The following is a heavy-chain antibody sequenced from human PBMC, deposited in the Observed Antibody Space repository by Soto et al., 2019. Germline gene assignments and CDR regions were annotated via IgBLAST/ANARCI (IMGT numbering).Heavy chain of an antibody. D-gene: IGHD3-9*01. J-gene: IGHJ5*02. CDR1: GFIFSSYA. CDR3: AKIASYDILSGSRKYNWFDP. Sequence: EVQLLESGGGLVQPGGSLRLSCAASGFIFSSYAMSWVRQAPGKGLEWVSAMSGGGGSTYYADPVKGRFTISRDNSKNTLYLQMNSLRAEDTAVYYCAKIASYDILSGSRKYNWFDPWGQGTLVTVSS. CDR2: MSGGGGST. V-gene: IGHV3-23*01.